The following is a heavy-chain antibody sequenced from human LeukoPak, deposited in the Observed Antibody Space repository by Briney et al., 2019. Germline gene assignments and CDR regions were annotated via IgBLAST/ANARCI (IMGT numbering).Heavy chain of an antibody. V-gene: IGHV4-61*01. CDR3: ARVFMGRFDP. D-gene: IGHD1-26*01. CDR2: SGTT. J-gene: IGHJ5*02. Sequence: SETLSLTCTVSGASVSSGSYYWSWIRQPPGKGLEWIGYSGTTNYNPSLKSRVTTSVDSSKNQFYLNLTSVTAVDTAVYYCARVFMGRFDPWGQGSLVTVSS. CDR1: GASVSSGSYY.